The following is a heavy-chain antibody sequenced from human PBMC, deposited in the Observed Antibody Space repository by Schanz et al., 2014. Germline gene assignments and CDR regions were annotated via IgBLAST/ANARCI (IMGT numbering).Heavy chain of an antibody. CDR2: IYIGGNT. CDR1: GLSVGNKY. V-gene: IGHV3-66*02. Sequence: EVQLVESGGGLVQPGGSLRLSCAASGLSVGNKYMNWVRQAPGKGLEWVSLIYIGGNTYYADSVKGRFTISRDNSKNTVHLQMSSLRAEDTAVYYCAKQHIVRGVIYLNWFDSWGQGTLVTVSS. D-gene: IGHD3-10*01. CDR3: AKQHIVRGVIYLNWFDS. J-gene: IGHJ5*01.